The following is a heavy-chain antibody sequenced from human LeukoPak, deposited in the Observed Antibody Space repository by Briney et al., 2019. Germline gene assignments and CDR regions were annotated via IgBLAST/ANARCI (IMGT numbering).Heavy chain of an antibody. CDR1: GGSISSGSYY. J-gene: IGHJ5*02. CDR3: ATLTGYSSESWFDP. CDR2: IYTSGST. D-gene: IGHD3-9*01. V-gene: IGHV4-61*02. Sequence: SETLSLTCTVSGGSISSGSYYWSWIRQPAGKGLEWIGRIYTSGSTNYNPSLKSRVTISVDTSKNQFSLKLSSVTAADTAVYYCATLTGYSSESWFDPWGQGILVTASS.